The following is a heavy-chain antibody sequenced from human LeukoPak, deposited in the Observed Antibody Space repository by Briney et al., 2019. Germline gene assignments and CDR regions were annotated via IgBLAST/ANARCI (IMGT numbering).Heavy chain of an antibody. J-gene: IGHJ4*02. CDR3: ARALSIVVPAAMYY. CDR1: GYTFTGYY. Sequence: ASVKVSCKASGYTFTGYYMHWVRQAPGQGLEWMGWINPNSSGTNYAQKFQGWVTMTRDTSISTAYMDLSRLRSDDTAVYYCARALSIVVPAAMYYWGQGTLVTVSS. V-gene: IGHV1-2*04. CDR2: INPNSSGT. D-gene: IGHD2-2*01.